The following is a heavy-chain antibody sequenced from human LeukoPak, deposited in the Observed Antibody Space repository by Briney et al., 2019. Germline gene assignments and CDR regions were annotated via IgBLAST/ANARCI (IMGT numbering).Heavy chain of an antibody. D-gene: IGHD6-13*01. Sequence: SETLSLTCAVYGGSFSGYYWSWIRQPPGKGLEWIGYIYYSGSTNYNPSLKSRVTISVDTSKNQFSLKVTSVTAADTAVYYCAREMYSNSWLDYWGQGTLVTVSS. CDR1: GGSFSGYY. CDR2: IYYSGST. V-gene: IGHV4-59*01. CDR3: AREMYSNSWLDY. J-gene: IGHJ4*02.